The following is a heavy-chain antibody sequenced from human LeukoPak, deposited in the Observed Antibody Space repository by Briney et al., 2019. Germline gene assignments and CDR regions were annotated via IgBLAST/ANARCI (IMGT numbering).Heavy chain of an antibody. J-gene: IGHJ4*02. V-gene: IGHV3-23*01. CDR2: ISGSGGST. Sequence: GGSLRLSCAASGSTFSSYAMSWVRQAPGEGLEWVSAISGSGGSTYYADSVKGRFTISRDNSKNTLYLQMNSLRAEGTAVYYCAKGIPDYYDQYFDYWGQGTLVTVSS. D-gene: IGHD3-22*01. CDR1: GSTFSSYA. CDR3: AKGIPDYYDQYFDY.